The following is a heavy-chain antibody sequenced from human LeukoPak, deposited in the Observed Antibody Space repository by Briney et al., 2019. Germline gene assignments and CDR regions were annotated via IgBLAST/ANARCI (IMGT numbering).Heavy chain of an antibody. J-gene: IGHJ4*02. CDR3: TRDRNYYDSRGIDY. V-gene: IGHV3-49*03. Sequence: SGGSLRLSCTASGFTFGDYAMSWFRQAPGKGLEWVGFIRSKAYGGTTEYAASVKGRFTISRDDSKSIAYLQMNSLKTEDTAVYYCTRDRNYYDSRGIDYWGQGTLVTVSS. D-gene: IGHD3-22*01. CDR1: GFTFGDYA. CDR2: IRSKAYGGTT.